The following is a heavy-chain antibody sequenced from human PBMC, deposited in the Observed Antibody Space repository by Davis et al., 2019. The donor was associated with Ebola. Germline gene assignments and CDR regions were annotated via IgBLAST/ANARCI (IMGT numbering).Heavy chain of an antibody. D-gene: IGHD6-19*01. CDR1: GYTFTGYY. CDR3: ARDSSGWYGYGMDV. V-gene: IGHV1-2*06. CDR2: INPNSGGT. J-gene: IGHJ6*04. Sequence: ASVKVSCKASGYTFTGYYMHWVRQAPGQGLEWMGRINPNSGGTNYAQKFQGRVTITRDTSASTAYMELSSLRSEDTAVYYCARDSSGWYGYGMDVWGKGTTVTVSS.